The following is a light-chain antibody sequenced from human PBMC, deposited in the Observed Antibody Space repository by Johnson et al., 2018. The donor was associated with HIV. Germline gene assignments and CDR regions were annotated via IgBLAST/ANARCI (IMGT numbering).Light chain of an antibody. Sequence: QSVLTQPPSVSAAPGQRVTISCSGSSSNIGNNYVSWYQHLPGTAPKLLIYDNNKRPSGIPDRLSGSKSGTSATLGITGLQTGDEADYYCGTWDSNLSVYVCGTGTKVSFL. V-gene: IGLV1-51*01. CDR3: GTWDSNLSVYV. CDR1: SSNIGNNY. J-gene: IGLJ1*01. CDR2: DNN.